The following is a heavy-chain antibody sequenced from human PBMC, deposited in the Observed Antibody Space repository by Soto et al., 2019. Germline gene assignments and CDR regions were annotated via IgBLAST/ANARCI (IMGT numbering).Heavy chain of an antibody. Sequence: ASVKVSCKVSGYTLTELSMHWVQQAPGKGLEWMGGFDPEDGETIYAQKFQGRVTMTEDTSTDTANMELSSLRSEDTAVYYCAVYCTNGVCYRVFDYWGQGTLVTVSS. CDR3: AVYCTNGVCYRVFDY. V-gene: IGHV1-24*01. CDR2: FDPEDGET. J-gene: IGHJ4*02. CDR1: GYTLTELS. D-gene: IGHD2-8*01.